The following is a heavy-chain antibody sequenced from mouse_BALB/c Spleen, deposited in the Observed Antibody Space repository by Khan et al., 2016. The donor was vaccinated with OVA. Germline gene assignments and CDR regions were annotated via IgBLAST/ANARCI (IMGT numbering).Heavy chain of an antibody. Sequence: EVQVVESGGGLVKPGGSLKLSCAASGFTFSTYAMSWVRQTPEKRLEWVATISSDGDYTYYPDNVTGRFTISRDNAKNTLYLQMSSLRSEDTAMDYCASSPYGNFAYWGQGTLVTVSA. V-gene: IGHV5-9-3*01. CDR2: ISSDGDYT. D-gene: IGHD2-1*01. CDR3: ASSPYGNFAY. CDR1: GFTFSTYA. J-gene: IGHJ3*01.